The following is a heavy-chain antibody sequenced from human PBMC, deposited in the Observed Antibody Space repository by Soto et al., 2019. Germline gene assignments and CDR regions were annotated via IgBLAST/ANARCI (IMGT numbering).Heavy chain of an antibody. Sequence: GASVKVSCKAYGYTFTGYYMHWVRQAPGQGLEWMGWINPNSGGTNYAQKFQGRVTMTRDTSISTAYMELSRLRSDDTAVYYCARDSTSSGRERKYFQHWGQGTLVTVSS. J-gene: IGHJ1*01. D-gene: IGHD6-19*01. CDR2: INPNSGGT. CDR1: GYTFTGYY. CDR3: ARDSTSSGRERKYFQH. V-gene: IGHV1-2*02.